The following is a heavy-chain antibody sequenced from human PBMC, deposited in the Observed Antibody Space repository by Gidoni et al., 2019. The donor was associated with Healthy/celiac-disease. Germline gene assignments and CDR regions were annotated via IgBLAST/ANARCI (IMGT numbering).Heavy chain of an antibody. D-gene: IGHD3-10*01. CDR2: IYHSGST. CDR1: GGSISSSNW. J-gene: IGHJ4*02. V-gene: IGHV4-4*02. Sequence: QVQLQESGPGRVKPSGTLSLTCAVSGGSISSSNWWSWVRQPPGKGLEWIGEIYHSGSTNYNPSLKSLVTISVDKSKNQFSLKLSSVTAADTAVYYCARDSSDYGSGLLYFDYWGQGTLVTVSS. CDR3: ARDSSDYGSGLLYFDY.